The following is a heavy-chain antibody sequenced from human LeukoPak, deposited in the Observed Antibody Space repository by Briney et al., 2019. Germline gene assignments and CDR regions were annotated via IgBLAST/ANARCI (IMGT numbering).Heavy chain of an antibody. D-gene: IGHD2-21*02. CDR1: GYTFTDNY. J-gene: IGHJ4*02. V-gene: IGHV1-2*02. Sequence: ASVKVSCKASGYTFTDNYNHWVRQAPGQGLEWMGWINPRSGGTSYGQKFQGRVTVTRDTSISTAYMELSSLTSDDTAVYYCGRVAYCGSGCYYHFDYWSQGTLVTVSS. CDR2: INPRSGGT. CDR3: GRVAYCGSGCYYHFDY.